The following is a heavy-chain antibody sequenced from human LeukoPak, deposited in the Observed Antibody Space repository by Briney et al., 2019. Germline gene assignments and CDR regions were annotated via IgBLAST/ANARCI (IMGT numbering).Heavy chain of an antibody. CDR1: GFPFSSYA. D-gene: IGHD1-7*01. V-gene: IGHV3-23*01. CDR2: ISGSGGST. J-gene: IGHJ5*02. Sequence: GESLKISCAASGFPFSSYAMSWVRQAPGKGLEWVSAISGSGGSTYYADSVKGRFTISRHNSKNTLYSPINNPRAEDTAVYYCAKMGAGTTSRWFDPWGQGTLVTVSS. CDR3: AKMGAGTTSRWFDP.